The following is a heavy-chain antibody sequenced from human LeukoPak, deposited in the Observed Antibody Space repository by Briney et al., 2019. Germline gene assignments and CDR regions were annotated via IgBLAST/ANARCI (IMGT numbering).Heavy chain of an antibody. D-gene: IGHD3-22*01. J-gene: IGHJ4*02. CDR1: GFTFSSYG. CDR3: AKGGYYYDSSGCYY. V-gene: IGHV3-30*02. CDR2: IRYDGSNK. Sequence: GGSLRPSCAASGFTFSSYGMHWVRQAPGKGLEWVAFIRYDGSNKYYADSVKGRFTISRDNSKNTLYLQMNSLRAEDTAVYYCAKGGYYYDSSGCYYWGQGTLVTVSS.